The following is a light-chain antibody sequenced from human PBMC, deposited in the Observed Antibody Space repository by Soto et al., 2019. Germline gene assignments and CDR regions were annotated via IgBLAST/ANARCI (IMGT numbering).Light chain of an antibody. J-gene: IGKJ3*01. CDR1: QGIRNS. V-gene: IGKV1-27*01. CDR2: AAS. CDR3: QNYNSAFT. Sequence: DIQMTQSPSSLSASVGDRVTITCRASQGIRNSLAWYQQKSGRVPKLLIYAASTLQSGVPSRFSGSGSGTDFTLTISSLQPEDIASYYRQNYNSAFTFGPGTQVDS.